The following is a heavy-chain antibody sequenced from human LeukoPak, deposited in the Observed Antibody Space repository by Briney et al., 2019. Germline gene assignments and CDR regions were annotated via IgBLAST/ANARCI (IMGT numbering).Heavy chain of an antibody. J-gene: IGHJ3*02. CDR3: ARANTDLDDAFDI. CDR1: GYPFIAFY. V-gene: IGHV1-2*02. Sequence: ASVKVSCKASGYPFIAFYIHWVRQAPGQGLEWMGWINPNNGPTHYAQNFQGRVTMTRDTSISTAYMELSRLRSDDTAVYYCARANTDLDDAFDIWGQGTMVTVSS. D-gene: IGHD1/OR15-1a*01. CDR2: INPNNGPT.